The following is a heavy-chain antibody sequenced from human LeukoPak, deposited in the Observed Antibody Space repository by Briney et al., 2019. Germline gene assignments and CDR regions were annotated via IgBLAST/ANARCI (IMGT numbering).Heavy chain of an antibody. D-gene: IGHD1-26*01. CDR2: IYHSGST. CDR1: GGSISSGGYN. Sequence: SQTLSLTCTVSGGSISSGGYNWSWIRQHPGKGLECIGYIYHSGSTYYNPSLKSRVTISVDTSKNQFSLKLSSVTAADTAVYYCARGSYVGPTSGYFDYWGQGTLVTVFS. CDR3: ARGSYVGPTSGYFDY. J-gene: IGHJ4*02. V-gene: IGHV4-31*03.